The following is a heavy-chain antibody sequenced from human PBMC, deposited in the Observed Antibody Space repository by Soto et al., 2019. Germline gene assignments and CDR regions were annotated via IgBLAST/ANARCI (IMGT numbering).Heavy chain of an antibody. J-gene: IGHJ6*02. Sequence: QVQLQESGPGLVKSSETLSLICFVSGEALGSGQSYWNWIRQAPGQGLEWIGQTFVTGATKYSASLKSRLTMSVDTSKSQISLSLTSVSAADSATYFCARGRSDSAGSSFGRRMDVWGQGTTVTVSS. CDR1: GEALGSGQSY. V-gene: IGHV4-61*01. D-gene: IGHD3-10*01. CDR2: TFVTGAT. CDR3: ARGRSDSAGSSFGRRMDV.